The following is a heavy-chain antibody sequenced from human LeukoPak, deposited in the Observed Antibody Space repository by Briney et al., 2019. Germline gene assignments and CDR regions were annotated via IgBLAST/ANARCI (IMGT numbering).Heavy chain of an antibody. CDR1: GFTFSSYA. J-gene: IGHJ5*02. V-gene: IGHV3-23*01. CDR2: ISGSGGST. CDR3: AKYKFGYSSGWYTWFDP. Sequence: LGGSLRLSCAASGFTFSSYAMSWVRQAPGKGLEWVSAISGSGGSTYYADSVKGRFTISRDNSKNTLYLQMNSLRAEDTAVYYCAKYKFGYSSGWYTWFDPWGQGTLVTVSS. D-gene: IGHD6-19*01.